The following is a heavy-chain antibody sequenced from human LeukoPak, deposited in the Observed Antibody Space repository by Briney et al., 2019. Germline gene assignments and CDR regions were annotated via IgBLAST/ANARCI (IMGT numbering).Heavy chain of an antibody. D-gene: IGHD4-17*01. J-gene: IGHJ4*02. Sequence: GGSLRLSCAASGFIFSTYAMSWVRQAPGKGLEWVAVISYDGSNKYYADSVKGRFTISRDNSKNTLYLQMNSLRVEDTAVYYCAKGYYADYGDHWGQGTLVTVSS. CDR1: GFIFSTYA. V-gene: IGHV3-30*18. CDR2: ISYDGSNK. CDR3: AKGYYADYGDH.